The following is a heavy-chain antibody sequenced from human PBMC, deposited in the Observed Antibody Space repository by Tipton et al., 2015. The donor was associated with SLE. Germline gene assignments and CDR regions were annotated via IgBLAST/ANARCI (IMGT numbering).Heavy chain of an antibody. J-gene: IGHJ3*02. CDR2: IYTSGST. V-gene: IGHV4-61*02. D-gene: IGHD3-10*01. CDR1: GGSISSGSYY. CDR3: ARTKGFTMVQGVRPGDAFDI. Sequence: TLSLTCTVSGGSISSGSYYWSWIRQPAGKGLEWIGRIYTSGSTNYNPSLKSRVTISVDTSKNQFSLKRSSVTAADTAVYYCARTKGFTMVQGVRPGDAFDIWGQGTMVTVSS.